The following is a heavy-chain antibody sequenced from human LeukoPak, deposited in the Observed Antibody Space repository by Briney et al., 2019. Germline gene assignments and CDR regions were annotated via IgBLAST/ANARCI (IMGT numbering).Heavy chain of an antibody. J-gene: IGHJ3*02. Sequence: GGSLRPSCAASGFTFSSYWMSWVRQAPGKGLEWVANIKQDGSEKYYVDSVKGRFTISRDNSKNSLYLQMNSLRTEDTALYYCANLGIVGATTDAFDIWGQGTMVTVSS. D-gene: IGHD1-26*01. CDR3: ANLGIVGATTDAFDI. CDR1: GFTFSSYW. CDR2: IKQDGSEK. V-gene: IGHV3-7*03.